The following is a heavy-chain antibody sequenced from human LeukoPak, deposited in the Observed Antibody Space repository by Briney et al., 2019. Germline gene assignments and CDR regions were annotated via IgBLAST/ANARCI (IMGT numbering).Heavy chain of an antibody. CDR2: IYYSGST. V-gene: IGHV4-31*03. D-gene: IGHD4-23*01. Sequence: PSETLSLTCTVSDGSISSGGYYWSWIRQHPGKGLEWIGYIYYSGSTYYNPSLKSRVTISVDTSKNQFSLKLSSVTAADTAVYYCARESQYGGNDYWGQGTLVTVSS. J-gene: IGHJ4*02. CDR3: ARESQYGGNDY. CDR1: DGSISSGGYY.